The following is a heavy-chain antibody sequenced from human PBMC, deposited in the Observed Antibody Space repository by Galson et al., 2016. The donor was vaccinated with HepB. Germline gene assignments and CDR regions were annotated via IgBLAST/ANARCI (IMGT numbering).Heavy chain of an antibody. CDR1: GFSVSSNY. Sequence: SLRLSCAASGFSVSSNYMSWVRQAPGKGLEWVSFIYSGGSTYYADSVKGRFTVSRDNSRNTLYLQMNSLRVEDTAVFYCARAGSSGYANFDFWGQGTLVTVSS. D-gene: IGHD5-12*01. V-gene: IGHV3-66*02. CDR2: IYSGGST. CDR3: ARAGSSGYANFDF. J-gene: IGHJ4*02.